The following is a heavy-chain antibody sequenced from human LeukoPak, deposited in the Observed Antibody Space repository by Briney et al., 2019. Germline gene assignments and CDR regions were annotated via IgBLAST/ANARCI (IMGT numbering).Heavy chain of an antibody. D-gene: IGHD1-26*01. V-gene: IGHV4-59*08. CDR1: GGSISSYY. CDR2: IYYSGST. J-gene: IGHJ4*02. CDR3: ARQGRGQSGSYDY. Sequence: PSETLSLTCTVFGGSISSYYWSWIRQPPGKGLEWIGYIYYSGSTNYNPSLKSRVTISVDTSKNQFSLKLSSVTAADTAVYYCARQGRGQSGSYDYWGQGTLVTVSS.